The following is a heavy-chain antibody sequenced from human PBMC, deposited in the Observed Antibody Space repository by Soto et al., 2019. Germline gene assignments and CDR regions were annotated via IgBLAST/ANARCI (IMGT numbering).Heavy chain of an antibody. V-gene: IGHV3-23*01. J-gene: IGHJ4*02. CDR1: GFTFSRYA. Sequence: EVQVLESGGALVQPGGSLRLSCAASGFTFSRYAMSRVRQAPGKGLEWVSGVSGSGGDTYYADSVEGRFTIPRDNSKNALFLQMNRLSPEDTAVYYCAKDLDGDTPIVFHYWGQGTLVTVSS. D-gene: IGHD2-15*01. CDR2: VSGSGGDT. CDR3: AKDLDGDTPIVFHY.